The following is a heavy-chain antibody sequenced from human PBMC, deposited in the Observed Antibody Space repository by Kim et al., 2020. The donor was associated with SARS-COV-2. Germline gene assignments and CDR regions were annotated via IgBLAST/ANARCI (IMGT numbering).Heavy chain of an antibody. D-gene: IGHD2-21*01. CDR3: ASGPVVA. Sequence: YSGSTYYTPSLKSRVTISVDTSKNQFSLKLSSVTAADTAVYYCASGPVVAWGQGTLVTVSS. CDR2: YSGST. J-gene: IGHJ5*02. V-gene: IGHV4-31*02.